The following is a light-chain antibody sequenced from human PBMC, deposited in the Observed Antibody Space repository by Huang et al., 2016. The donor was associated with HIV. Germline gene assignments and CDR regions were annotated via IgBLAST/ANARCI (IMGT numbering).Light chain of an antibody. CDR1: QGITNY. V-gene: IGKV1-9*01. J-gene: IGKJ2*01. Sequence: IQLTQSPSSLSASVGDRVTISCRASQGITNYLAWYQQKPGKAPKLLSYGASTLQVGVPSRFSGSGSATDFTLTINSLQPEDFATYYCQQLNNYPYTFGQGTKLEIK. CDR3: QQLNNYPYT. CDR2: GAS.